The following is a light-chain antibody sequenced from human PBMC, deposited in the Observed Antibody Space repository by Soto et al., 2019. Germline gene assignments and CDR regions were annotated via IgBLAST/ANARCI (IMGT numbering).Light chain of an antibody. CDR3: SSYAGSSHVV. CDR2: EVN. Sequence: QSALTQPPSASGSPGQSVTISCTGTSSDVGDYNDVSWYQQHPGKAPKLMIYEVNKRPSGVPDRFSGAKSGNTASLTVSGLQAEDEADYYCSSYAGSSHVVFGGGTKLTVL. CDR1: SSDVGDYND. J-gene: IGLJ2*01. V-gene: IGLV2-8*01.